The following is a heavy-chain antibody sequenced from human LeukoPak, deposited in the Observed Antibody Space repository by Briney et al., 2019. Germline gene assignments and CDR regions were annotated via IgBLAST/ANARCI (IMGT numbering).Heavy chain of an antibody. V-gene: IGHV3-15*01. D-gene: IGHD6-19*01. CDR2: IKSRTDGGTA. J-gene: IGHJ4*02. CDR3: SSGAVAAYFDH. CDR1: GFSFTNAW. Sequence: GGSLRRSCAASGFSFTNAWMSWVRQAPGKGLEWVGRIKSRTDGGTADYAAPVKGRFTISRDDSKNTLYLQMNSLKTEDTAVYYCSSGAVAAYFDHWGLGTLVTVSS.